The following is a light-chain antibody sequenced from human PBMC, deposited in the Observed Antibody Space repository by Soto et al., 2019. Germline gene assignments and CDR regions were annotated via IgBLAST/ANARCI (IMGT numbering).Light chain of an antibody. CDR3: QERSRWPRAT. CDR1: QSVSSN. J-gene: IGKJ4*01. Sequence: EIVMTQSPATLSVSPGERVTLSCRASQSVSSNLAWYQHKPGQAPRLLIYGASTRATGIPARFSGSGSGTEFTLTISSLEPEDIAVYYCQERSRWPRATFGGGTRVEIK. V-gene: IGKV3-15*01. CDR2: GAS.